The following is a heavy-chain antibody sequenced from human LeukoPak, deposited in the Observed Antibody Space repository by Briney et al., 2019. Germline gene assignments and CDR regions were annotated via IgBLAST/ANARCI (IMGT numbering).Heavy chain of an antibody. V-gene: IGHV4-59*07. D-gene: IGHD6-13*01. CDR3: ARPLPRSSWGYYYYGMDV. CDR2: IFDSGTTNYNPST. Sequence: SDTLSLTCTVSGGSIISYFWSWIRQPPGQGPEWIGYIFDSGTTNYNPSTNYNPSLKSRVTVSLVTSKNHFSLKLSSVTAADTAVYYCARPLPRSSWGYYYYGMDVWGQGTTVTVSS. J-gene: IGHJ6*02. CDR1: GGSIISYF.